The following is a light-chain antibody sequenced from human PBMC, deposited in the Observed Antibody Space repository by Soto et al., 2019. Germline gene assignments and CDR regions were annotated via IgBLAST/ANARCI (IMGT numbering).Light chain of an antibody. J-gene: IGKJ4*01. Sequence: DIQMTQSPSTLSASVGDRVTITCRASQSISSWLAWYQQKPGKAPKLLIYKASSLESGVPSRFSGSGSVTEFTLTISSLQPDDFATYYFQQYNSYPSFGGGTKVEIK. CDR2: KAS. CDR1: QSISSW. CDR3: QQYNSYPS. V-gene: IGKV1-5*03.